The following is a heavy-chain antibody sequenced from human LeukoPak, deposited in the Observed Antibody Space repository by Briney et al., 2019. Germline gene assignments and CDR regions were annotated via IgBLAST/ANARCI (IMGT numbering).Heavy chain of an antibody. D-gene: IGHD1-1*01. CDR1: GGSFSGYY. Sequence: SETLSLTCAAYGGSFSGYYWSWIRQPPGKGLEWIGEINHSGSTNYNPSLKSRVTISVDTSKNQFSLKLSSVTAADTAVYYCARGDPYTNFDYWGQGTLVTVSS. CDR2: INHSGST. CDR3: ARGDPYTNFDY. V-gene: IGHV4-34*01. J-gene: IGHJ4*02.